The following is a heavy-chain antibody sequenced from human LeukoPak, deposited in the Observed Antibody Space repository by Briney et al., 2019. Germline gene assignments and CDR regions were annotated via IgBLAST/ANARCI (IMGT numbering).Heavy chain of an antibody. Sequence: PGGSLRLSCAASGFTVSSYEMNWVRQAPGKGLGWVSYISSSGFAIYYADSVKGRFTISRDNAKNSQYLQMNSLRAEDMAVDYAASLQEGSSGFFLGYGMDVWGQGNTVTVPS. CDR2: ISSSGFAI. CDR1: GFTVSSYE. J-gene: IGHJ6*02. V-gene: IGHV3-48*03. CDR3: ASLQEGSSGFFLGYGMDV. D-gene: IGHD6-19*01.